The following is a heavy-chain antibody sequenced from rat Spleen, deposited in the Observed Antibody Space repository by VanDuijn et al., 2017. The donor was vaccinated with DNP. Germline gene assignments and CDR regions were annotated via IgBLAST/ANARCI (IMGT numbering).Heavy chain of an antibody. J-gene: IGHJ1*01. CDR1: GFTFSNYG. Sequence: EVQLVESGGGLVQPGRSKKLSCAASGFTFSNYGMHWIRQAPKKGLEWVADISPSGDNSYYRDSVKGRFTMSRDNAKSTLYLQMNSLRSEDTATYFCARHGRVTTVATYWYFDFWGPGTMVTVSS. CDR3: ARHGRVTTVATYWYFDF. V-gene: IGHV5-19*01. CDR2: ISPSGDNS. D-gene: IGHD1-3*01.